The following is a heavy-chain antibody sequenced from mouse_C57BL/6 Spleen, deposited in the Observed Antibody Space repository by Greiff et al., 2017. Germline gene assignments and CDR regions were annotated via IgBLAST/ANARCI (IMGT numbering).Heavy chain of an antibody. D-gene: IGHD2-5*01. CDR2: ISYDGSN. CDR3: ARDDYSNGGYYAMDY. CDR1: GYSITSGYY. Sequence: ESGPGLVKPSQSLSLTCSVTGYSITSGYYWNWIRQFPGNKLEWMGYISYDGSNNYNPSLKNRIAITRDTSKNQFSLKLNSVTTEDTATYYCARDDYSNGGYYAMDYWGQGTSVTVSS. J-gene: IGHJ4*01. V-gene: IGHV3-6*01.